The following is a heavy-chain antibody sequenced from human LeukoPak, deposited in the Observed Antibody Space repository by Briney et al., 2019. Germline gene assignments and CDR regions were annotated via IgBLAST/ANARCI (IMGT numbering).Heavy chain of an antibody. D-gene: IGHD3-22*01. Sequence: GGSLRLSCAASGFTFSSYSMNWVRQAPGKGLEWVSSISSSSSYIYYADSVKGRFTTSRDNAKNSLYLQMNSLRAEDTALYYCARDHYYDSSGYHYFDSWGQGTLVTVSS. J-gene: IGHJ4*02. CDR1: GFTFSSYS. CDR2: ISSSSSYI. V-gene: IGHV3-21*04. CDR3: ARDHYYDSSGYHYFDS.